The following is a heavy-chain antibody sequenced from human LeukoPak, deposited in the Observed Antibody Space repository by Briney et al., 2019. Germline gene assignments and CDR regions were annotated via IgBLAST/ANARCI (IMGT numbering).Heavy chain of an antibody. J-gene: IGHJ6*03. CDR2: IIPIFGTA. D-gene: IGHD5-24*01. CDR1: GGTFISYA. CDR3: ARARDGYNYDYYYYMDV. Sequence: GASVKVSCKASGGTFISYAISWVRQAPGQGLEWMGGIIPIFGTANYAQKFQGRVTITTDESTSTAYMELSSLRSEETAVYYCARARDGYNYDYYYYMDVWGKGTTVTVSS. V-gene: IGHV1-69*05.